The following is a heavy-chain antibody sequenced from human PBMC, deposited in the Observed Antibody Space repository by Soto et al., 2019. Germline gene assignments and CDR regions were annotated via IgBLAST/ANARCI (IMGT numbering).Heavy chain of an antibody. V-gene: IGHV4-34*01. CDR2: INHSGST. D-gene: IGHD3-22*01. Sequence: SETLSLTCAVYGGSFSGYYWSWIRQPPGKGLEWIGEINHSGSTNYNPSLKSRVTISVDTSKNQFSLKLSSVTAADTAVYYCARGPLKYYYDSSGYYPYYYYGMDVWGQGTTVTAP. J-gene: IGHJ6*02. CDR3: ARGPLKYYYDSSGYYPYYYYGMDV. CDR1: GGSFSGYY.